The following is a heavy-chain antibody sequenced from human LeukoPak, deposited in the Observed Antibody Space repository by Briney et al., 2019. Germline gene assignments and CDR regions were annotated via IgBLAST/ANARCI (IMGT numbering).Heavy chain of an antibody. CDR2: ISSNEGST. Sequence: PGGSLRLSCSASGFTFSSYAMHWVRQAPGKGLEYVSAISSNEGSTYYADSVKGRFTISRDNSKNTLYLQMSSLRAEDTAVYYCVKWDYDILTGSFDYWGQGTLVTVSS. V-gene: IGHV3-64D*06. J-gene: IGHJ4*02. D-gene: IGHD3-9*01. CDR3: VKWDYDILTGSFDY. CDR1: GFTFSSYA.